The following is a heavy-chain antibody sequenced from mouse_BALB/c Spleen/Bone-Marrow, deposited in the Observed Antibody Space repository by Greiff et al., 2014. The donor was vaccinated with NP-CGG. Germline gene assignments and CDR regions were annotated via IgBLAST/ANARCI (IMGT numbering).Heavy chain of an antibody. CDR3: TRSGTLGAMDY. V-gene: IGHV5-17*02. D-gene: IGHD3-3*01. J-gene: IGHJ4*01. CDR2: ISSGSSTI. CDR1: GFTFSSFG. Sequence: DVMLVESGGGLVQPGGSRKLSCAASGFTFSSFGMHWVRQAPEKGLEWVAYISSGSSTIYYADTMKGRFTISRDNPKNTLFLQMTSLRSEDTVMYYCTRSGTLGAMDYWGQGTSVTVSS.